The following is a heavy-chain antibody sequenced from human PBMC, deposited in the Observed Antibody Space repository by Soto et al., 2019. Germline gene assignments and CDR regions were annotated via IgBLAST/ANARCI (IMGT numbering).Heavy chain of an antibody. J-gene: IGHJ5*02. CDR3: ARPYGSGRFDP. V-gene: IGHV1-3*01. Sequence: QVQLVQSGAEVKKPGASVKVSCKASGYTFTSYAMHWVRQAPGQRLEWMGWINAGNGNTKYSQKFQGRVTITRDTSASTAYMGLSSLRSEDTAVYYCARPYGSGRFDPWGQGTLVTVSS. CDR2: INAGNGNT. D-gene: IGHD3-10*01. CDR1: GYTFTSYA.